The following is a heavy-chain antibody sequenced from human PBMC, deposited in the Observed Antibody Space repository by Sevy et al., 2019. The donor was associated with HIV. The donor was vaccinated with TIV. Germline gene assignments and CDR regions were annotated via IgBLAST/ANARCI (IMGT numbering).Heavy chain of an antibody. Sequence: EGSLRLSCAASGFTFSGYWMSWVRQAPGKALQWVANIKQDGSKNEFVDSVKGRFTISRDNPKNSLYLQMNSLRAEDTAVYYCAREGDGGFDYWGQGTLVTVSS. CDR2: IKQDGSKN. V-gene: IGHV3-7*01. CDR1: GFTFSGYW. D-gene: IGHD2-15*01. J-gene: IGHJ4*02. CDR3: AREGDGGFDY.